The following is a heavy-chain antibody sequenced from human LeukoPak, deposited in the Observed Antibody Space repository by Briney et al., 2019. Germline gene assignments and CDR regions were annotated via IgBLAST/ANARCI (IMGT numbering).Heavy chain of an antibody. D-gene: IGHD2-2*01. V-gene: IGHV4-30-2*01. Sequence: TPSQTLSLTCAVSGGSISSGGYSWSWIRQPPGKGLEWIGYIYHSGSTYYNPSLKSRVTISVDRSKNQFSLKLSSVTAADTAVYYCARGAGCSSTSCYALYFQHWGQGTLATVSS. CDR2: IYHSGST. CDR1: GGSISSGGYS. J-gene: IGHJ1*01. CDR3: ARGAGCSSTSCYALYFQH.